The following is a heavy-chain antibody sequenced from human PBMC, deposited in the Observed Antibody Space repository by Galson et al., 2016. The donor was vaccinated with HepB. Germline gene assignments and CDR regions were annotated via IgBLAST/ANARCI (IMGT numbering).Heavy chain of an antibody. CDR3: ARGKLELRVSDY. D-gene: IGHD1-7*01. J-gene: IGHJ4*02. CDR1: GGSFRGYY. V-gene: IGHV4-34*01. Sequence: ETLSLTCAVYGGSFRGYYWSWIRQPPGKGLEWIGEINHSRNTNYNPSLKSRATISVDTSKNQFSLKLSSVTAADTAVYYCARGKLELRVSDYWGQGTLVTVSS. CDR2: INHSRNT.